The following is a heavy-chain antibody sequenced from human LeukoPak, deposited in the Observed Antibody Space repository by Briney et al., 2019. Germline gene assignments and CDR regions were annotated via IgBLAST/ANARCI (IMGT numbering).Heavy chain of an antibody. CDR2: INHSGST. CDR3: ARGRSRLFNY. CDR1: GGSFSGYY. J-gene: IGHJ4*02. Sequence: PSETLSLTCAVYGGSFSGYYWSWIRQPPGKGLGWIGEINHSGSTNYNPSLKSRVTISVDTSKNQFSLKLSSVTAADTAVYYCARGRSRLFNYWGQGTLVTVSS. D-gene: IGHD3-16*01. V-gene: IGHV4-34*01.